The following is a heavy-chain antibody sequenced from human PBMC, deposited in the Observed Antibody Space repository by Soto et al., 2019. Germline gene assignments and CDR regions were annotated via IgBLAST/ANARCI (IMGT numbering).Heavy chain of an antibody. CDR2: ISGSGGST. D-gene: IGHD2-2*01. V-gene: IGHV3-23*01. CDR3: AKEAGLVVVPAAMGDNWFDP. Sequence: PGGAPRLSCAPPGFSFCSYSMRWGRPAPGKGLGWVSAISGSGGSTYYADSVKGRFTISRDNSKNTLYLQMNSLRAEDTAVYYCAKEAGLVVVPAAMGDNWFDPWGQGTLVTVSS. J-gene: IGHJ5*02. CDR1: GFSFCSYS.